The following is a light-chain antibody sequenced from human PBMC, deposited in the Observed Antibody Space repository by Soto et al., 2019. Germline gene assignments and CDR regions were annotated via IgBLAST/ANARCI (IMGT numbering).Light chain of an antibody. Sequence: DIQMTQSPSTLSASIGDRVTITRRASQNINNWIAWYQQKPGKAPKFLIYDASTLESGVPSRFSGSGFGTEFTLIISGLQPDDSATYYCQQYTNTNNPWMFGQGTKVDIK. CDR1: QNINNW. CDR2: DAS. V-gene: IGKV1-5*01. CDR3: QQYTNTNNPWM. J-gene: IGKJ1*01.